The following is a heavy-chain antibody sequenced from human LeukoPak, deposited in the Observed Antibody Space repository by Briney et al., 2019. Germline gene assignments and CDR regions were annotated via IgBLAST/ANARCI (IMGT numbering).Heavy chain of an antibody. CDR3: ARRGDILTDYAFDF. CDR2: IYYSGTT. CDR1: GGSVNSHSHH. V-gene: IGHV4-39*02. Sequence: SETLSLTCTVAGGSVNSHSHHWGWIRQPPGKGLEWIGSIYYSGTTSYNPSLESRVTISVDTSKNHFSLKVTSVTAADTAVYYCARRGDILTDYAFDFWGQGILVTVSS. D-gene: IGHD3-9*01. J-gene: IGHJ4*02.